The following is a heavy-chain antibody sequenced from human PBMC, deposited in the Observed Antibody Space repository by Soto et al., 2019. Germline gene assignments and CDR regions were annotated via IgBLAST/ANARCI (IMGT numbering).Heavy chain of an antibody. CDR3: ARGITGTVSYYYGMDV. CDR2: IIPIFGTA. V-gene: IGHV1-69*12. D-gene: IGHD1-20*01. CDR1: GGTFSSYD. J-gene: IGHJ6*02. Sequence: QVQLVQSGAEVKKPGSSVKVSCKASGGTFSSYDISWVRQAPGQGLEWMGGIIPIFGTANYAQKFQGRVTITADESTSTAYMELCSLRSEDTAVYYCARGITGTVSYYYGMDVWGQGTTVTVSS.